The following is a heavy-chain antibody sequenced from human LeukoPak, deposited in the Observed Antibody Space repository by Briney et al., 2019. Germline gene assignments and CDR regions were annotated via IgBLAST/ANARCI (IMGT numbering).Heavy chain of an antibody. Sequence: SETLSLTCAVSGYSISSGYYWGWIRQPPGKGLEWIGSIYHSGSTYYNPSLKSRVTISVDTSKNQFSLKLSSVTAADTAVYYCARGGIVVVPAADNWSDPWGQGTLVTVSS. V-gene: IGHV4-38-2*01. D-gene: IGHD2-2*01. CDR2: IYHSGST. CDR3: ARGGIVVVPAADNWSDP. CDR1: GYSISSGYY. J-gene: IGHJ5*02.